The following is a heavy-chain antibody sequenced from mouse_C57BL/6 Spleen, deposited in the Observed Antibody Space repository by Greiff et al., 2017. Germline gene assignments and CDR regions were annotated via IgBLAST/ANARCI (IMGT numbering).Heavy chain of an antibody. Sequence: QVQLQQSGAELVRPGASVKLSCKASGYTFTDYSINWVKQRPGQGLEWIARIYPGSGNTYYNEKFTGTATLTADKSSSTAYMQLSRLTSEDSAVFFCARCFITTVVAAYYAMDYWGQGTSVTVSA. V-gene: IGHV1-76*01. CDR1: GYTFTDYS. CDR3: ARCFITTVVAAYYAMDY. D-gene: IGHD1-1*01. J-gene: IGHJ4*01. CDR2: IYPGSGNT.